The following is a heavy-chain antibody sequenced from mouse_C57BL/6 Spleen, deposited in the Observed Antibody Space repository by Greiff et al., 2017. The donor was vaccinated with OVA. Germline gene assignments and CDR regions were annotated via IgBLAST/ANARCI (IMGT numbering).Heavy chain of an antibody. J-gene: IGHJ4*01. CDR2: IYPGSGST. CDR1: GYTFTSYW. Sequence: QVHVKQPGAELVKPGASVKMSCKASGYTFTSYWITWVKQRPGQGLEWIGDIYPGSGSTNYNEKFKSKATLTVDTSSSTAYMQLSSLTSEDAAVYYCARGSNSYAMDYWGQGTSVTVSS. CDR3: ARGSNSYAMDY. V-gene: IGHV1-55*01. D-gene: IGHD2-5*01.